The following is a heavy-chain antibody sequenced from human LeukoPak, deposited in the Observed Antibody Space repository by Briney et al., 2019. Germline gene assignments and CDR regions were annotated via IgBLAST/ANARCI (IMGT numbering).Heavy chain of an antibody. Sequence: ASVKISCKASGYSFTSNYIHRVRQAPGQGLEWMGMIYPRDGSTSYAQKFQGRVTVTRDTSTSTVHMELSGLRSEDTAVYYCARDQEAFDYWGQGTLVTVSS. CDR1: GYSFTSNY. J-gene: IGHJ4*02. CDR2: IYPRDGST. V-gene: IGHV1-46*01. CDR3: ARDQEAFDY.